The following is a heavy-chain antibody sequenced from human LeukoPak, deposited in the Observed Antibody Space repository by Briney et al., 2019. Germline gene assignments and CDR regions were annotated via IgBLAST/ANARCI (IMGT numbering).Heavy chain of an antibody. Sequence: GGSLRLSCAASGFTFSSYSMNWVRQAPGKGLEWVSSISSSSSYIYYADSVKGRFTISRDNAKNSLYLQMNSLRAEDTAVYYCARDREYYDYVWGSYRYTGPSDYWGLGTLVTVSS. CDR2: ISSSSSYI. V-gene: IGHV3-21*01. J-gene: IGHJ4*02. D-gene: IGHD3-16*02. CDR1: GFTFSSYS. CDR3: ARDREYYDYVWGSYRYTGPSDY.